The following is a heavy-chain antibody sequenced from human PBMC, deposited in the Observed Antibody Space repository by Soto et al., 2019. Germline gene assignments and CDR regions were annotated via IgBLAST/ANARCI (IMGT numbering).Heavy chain of an antibody. Sequence: QVTLKESGPVLLRPTETLTLTCTVSGFSLSDSRLGVGWIRQPPGKALEWVAHLYSDDDRSYSPSLRSRLTITKDPSISQVVLTLTNVDPADTATHYCVRIDVTRDWLCSYFEHWGRGTPVTVSP. CDR1: GFSLSDSRLG. CDR3: VRIDVTRDWLCSYFEH. J-gene: IGHJ1*01. V-gene: IGHV2-26*01. D-gene: IGHD3-10*01. CDR2: LYSDDDR.